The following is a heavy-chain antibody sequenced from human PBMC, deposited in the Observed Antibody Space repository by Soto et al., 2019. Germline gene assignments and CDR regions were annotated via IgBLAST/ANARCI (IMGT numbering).Heavy chain of an antibody. Sequence: QVQLVESGGGVVQPGRSLRLSCAASGFTFSSYGMHWVRQAPGKGLEWVAVISYDGSNKYYADSVKGRFTISRDNSKNTRYLQMNSLRPEDTAVYYCAKDLGHGGRGAFDIWGQGTMVTVSS. D-gene: IGHD7-27*01. CDR3: AKDLGHGGRGAFDI. CDR2: ISYDGSNK. CDR1: GFTFSSYG. J-gene: IGHJ3*02. V-gene: IGHV3-30*18.